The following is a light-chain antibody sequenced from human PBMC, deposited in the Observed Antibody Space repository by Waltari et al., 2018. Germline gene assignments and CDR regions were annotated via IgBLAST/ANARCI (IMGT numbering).Light chain of an antibody. CDR2: GAS. Sequence: EIVLTQSPGTLSLSPGERATLSCRASKRVGRSLAWYRQKPGQAPRLLIYGASIRATGIPDRFSGGGSGTDFSLTISRLEPEDFAAYHCQHYVRLPVTFGQGTKVEIK. J-gene: IGKJ1*01. V-gene: IGKV3-20*01. CDR3: QHYVRLPVT. CDR1: KRVGRS.